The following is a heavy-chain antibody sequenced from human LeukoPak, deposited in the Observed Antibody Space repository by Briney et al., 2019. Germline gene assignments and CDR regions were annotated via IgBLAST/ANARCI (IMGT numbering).Heavy chain of an antibody. CDR1: GFTFSSYW. D-gene: IGHD6-13*01. CDR2: INQDGSEK. Sequence: GGSLRLSCAASGFTFSSYWMSWVRQAPGKGLEWVATINQDGSEKYYVDSVKGRFAISRDNAKNSLYLQMNSLRAEDTAVYYCTRLSTAAIDSDYWGQGTLVTVSS. CDR3: TRLSTAAIDSDY. J-gene: IGHJ4*02. V-gene: IGHV3-7*01.